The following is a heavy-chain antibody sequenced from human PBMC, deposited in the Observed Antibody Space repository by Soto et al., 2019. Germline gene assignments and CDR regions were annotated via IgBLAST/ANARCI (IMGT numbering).Heavy chain of an antibody. Sequence: QVPLQESGPGLVKPSETLSLTCTVSGDSMSPFYWNWIRQSPGKGLEWIGYIYYSGNTNYNPSLKSRVAISVDTSKNQFYLKLSSVTAADTAVYYCARGLYDYWSGYYAGSGLDVWGQGTTVTVSS. CDR1: GDSMSPFY. CDR2: IYYSGNT. V-gene: IGHV4-59*13. CDR3: ARGLYDYWSGYYAGSGLDV. J-gene: IGHJ6*02. D-gene: IGHD3-3*01.